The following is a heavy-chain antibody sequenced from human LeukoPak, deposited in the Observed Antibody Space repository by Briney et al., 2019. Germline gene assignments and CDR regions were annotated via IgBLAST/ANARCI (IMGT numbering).Heavy chain of an antibody. Sequence: ASVKVSCKASGYTFTSYGISWVRQAPGQGLEWMGWISAYNGNTNYAQKLQGRVTMTTDTSTSTAYMELRSLRSDDTAVYYCARVNKYQLLWSYFDYWGQGTLVTVSS. D-gene: IGHD2-2*01. V-gene: IGHV1-18*01. CDR2: ISAYNGNT. CDR3: ARVNKYQLLWSYFDY. J-gene: IGHJ4*02. CDR1: GYTFTSYG.